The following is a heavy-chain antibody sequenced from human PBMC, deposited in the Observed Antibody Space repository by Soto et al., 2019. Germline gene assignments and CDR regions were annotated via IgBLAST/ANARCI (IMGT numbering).Heavy chain of an antibody. V-gene: IGHV2-5*01. D-gene: IGHD2-2*03. CDR1: GFSLSTGAVA. CDR3: AHGPSVGSTYYLEY. J-gene: IGHJ4*02. Sequence: QITLKESGPTLVKPTQTLTLTYTFSGFSLSTGAVAVGWIRQPPGEALEWLALVYSNDDIRYSPSLKDRLTISKATSKDLVVLTLTNIDPVDTATYFFAHGPSVGSTYYLEYWAQGTLVTVSS. CDR2: VYSNDDI.